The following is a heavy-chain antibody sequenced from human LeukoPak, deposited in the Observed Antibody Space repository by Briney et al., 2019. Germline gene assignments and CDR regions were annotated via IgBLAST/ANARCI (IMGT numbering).Heavy chain of an antibody. Sequence: PSETLSLTCTVSGGSISSHYWSWIRQPPGKGLEWIGYIYYSGSTNYNPSLKSRVTISVDTSKNQFSLKLSSVTAADTAVYYCAREDVEMGHFDYWGQGTLVTVSS. V-gene: IGHV4-59*11. J-gene: IGHJ4*02. CDR2: IYYSGST. D-gene: IGHD5-24*01. CDR1: GGSISSHY. CDR3: AREDVEMGHFDY.